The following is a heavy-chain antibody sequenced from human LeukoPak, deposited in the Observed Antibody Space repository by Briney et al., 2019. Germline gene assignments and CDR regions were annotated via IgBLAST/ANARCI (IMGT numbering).Heavy chain of an antibody. Sequence: GGSLRLSCGASGFTFNSYGMNWVRQAPGKGLEWVSYISSSTSRIYYADSVKGRFTISRDSARRSLFLQMNSLRDEDTAVYYCARDIHWAFDYWGQGTLVTVSS. CDR3: ARDIHWAFDY. J-gene: IGHJ4*02. D-gene: IGHD7-27*01. V-gene: IGHV3-48*02. CDR1: GFTFNSYG. CDR2: ISSSTSRI.